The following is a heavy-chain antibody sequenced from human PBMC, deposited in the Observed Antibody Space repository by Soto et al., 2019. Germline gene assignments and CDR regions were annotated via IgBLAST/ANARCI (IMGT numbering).Heavy chain of an antibody. D-gene: IGHD3-16*01. V-gene: IGHV1-46*01. CDR2: ISPFGGAT. Sequence: VASVKVSCKASGDSVSNDHLHWVRQAPGQGFEWLGLISPFGGATAYAQRFKGRVTVTMDKSSTSFYLELSSLRSDDTAVYYCAKGRGGKTVANFGMDVWGQGGTVTVSS. J-gene: IGHJ6*02. CDR3: AKGRGGKTVANFGMDV. CDR1: GDSVSNDH.